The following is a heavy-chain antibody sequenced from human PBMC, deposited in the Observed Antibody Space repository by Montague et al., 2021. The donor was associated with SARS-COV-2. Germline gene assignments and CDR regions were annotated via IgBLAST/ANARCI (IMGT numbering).Heavy chain of an antibody. J-gene: IGHJ4*02. CDR1: GFSFSDYV. CDR3: VPLGYCSDGSCSDFDS. V-gene: IGHV3-23*01. D-gene: IGHD2-15*01. Sequence: SLRLSCAGSGFSFSDYVMSWVRQAPGKGLEWVSSLSHGGDTAYYADSVKGRFTISRDNSKSTLYLQMNSLRAEDTAIYYCVPLGYCSDGSCSDFDSWGQGTLVTVSS. CDR2: LSHGGDTA.